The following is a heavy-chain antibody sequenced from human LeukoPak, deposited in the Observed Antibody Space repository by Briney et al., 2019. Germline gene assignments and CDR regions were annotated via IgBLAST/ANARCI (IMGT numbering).Heavy chain of an antibody. J-gene: IGHJ4*02. D-gene: IGHD2-21*02. CDR2: ISGGSSGST. Sequence: PGGSLRLSCAASGFTFSDYAMSWVRQAPGKGLEWLSVISGGSSGSTYYADSVTGRFTVSRDNSKNTVDLQMNNLRVDDTAIYXXXKDHANTPVVTNWGQGILVSVSS. CDR1: GFTFSDYA. V-gene: IGHV3-23*01. CDR3: XKDHANTPVVTN.